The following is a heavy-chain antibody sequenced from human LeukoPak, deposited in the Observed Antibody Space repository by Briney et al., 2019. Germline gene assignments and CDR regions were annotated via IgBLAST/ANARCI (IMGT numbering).Heavy chain of an antibody. CDR1: GFTVSSNY. D-gene: IGHD2-2*01. V-gene: IGHV3-53*01. Sequence: PGGSLRLSCAASGFTVSSNYMSWVRQAPGKGLEWVSVIYGGGSTYYADSVKGRFTISRDNSKDTLYLQMNSLRAEDTAVYYCARGGVPQLFQHWGQGTLVTVSS. J-gene: IGHJ1*01. CDR2: IYGGGST. CDR3: ARGGVPQLFQH.